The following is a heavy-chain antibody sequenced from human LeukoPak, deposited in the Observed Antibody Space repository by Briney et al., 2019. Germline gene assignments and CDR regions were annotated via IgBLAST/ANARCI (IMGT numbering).Heavy chain of an antibody. CDR1: GYTFNNYG. V-gene: IGHV1-18*01. Sequence: GASVKVSCKASGYTFNNYGVTWVRQAPGQGLEWMGRISAYNGNANYARNLQDRVTMTTDTSTSTAYMELRRLRPSDTAVYYCARHFQGTVTETGASCFDYWGKGTLVTVSS. J-gene: IGHJ4*02. D-gene: IGHD4-17*01. CDR2: ISAYNGNA. CDR3: ARHFQGTVTETGASCFDY.